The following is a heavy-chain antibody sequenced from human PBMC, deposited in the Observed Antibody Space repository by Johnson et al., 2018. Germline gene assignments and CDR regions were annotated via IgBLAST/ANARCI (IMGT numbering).Heavy chain of an antibody. Sequence: VQLVESGGGLVQPGGSXRLPCAASGFSFSHYDMSWVRQAPGKGLEWVSSISQSGATTYYPASVKGRFTISRDNSKNPLFLQMNSLRAEDTAVYYCAKTSYYMDVWGKGTTVTVSS. V-gene: IGHV3-23*04. CDR2: ISQSGATT. CDR1: GFSFSHYD. J-gene: IGHJ6*03. CDR3: AKTSYYMDV.